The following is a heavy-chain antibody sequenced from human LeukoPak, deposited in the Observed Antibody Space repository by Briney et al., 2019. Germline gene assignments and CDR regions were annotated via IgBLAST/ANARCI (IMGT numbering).Heavy chain of an antibody. CDR1: GGSISSGGYS. D-gene: IGHD3-22*01. CDR2: ICHSGST. J-gene: IGHJ4*02. CDR3: ASAYYYDSSGYYDY. V-gene: IGHV4-30-2*01. Sequence: PSQTLSLTCAVSGGSISSGGYSWSWIRQPPGKGLEWIGYICHSGSTYYNPSLKSRVTISVDRSKNQFSLKLSSVTAADTAVYYCASAYYYDSSGYYDYWGQGTLVTVSS.